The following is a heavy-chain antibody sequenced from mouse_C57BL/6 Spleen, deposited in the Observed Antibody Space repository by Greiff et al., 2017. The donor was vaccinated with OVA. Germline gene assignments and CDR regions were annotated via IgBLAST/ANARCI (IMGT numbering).Heavy chain of an antibody. CDR3: ARRGRDYDGGDY. V-gene: IGHV1-80*01. Sequence: VQLQQSGAELVKPGASVKISCKASGYAFSSYWMNWVKQRPGKGLEWIGQIYPGDGDTNYNGKFKGKATLTADKSSSTAYMQLSSLTSEDSAVYFCARRGRDYDGGDYWGQGTTLTVSS. CDR1: GYAFSSYW. D-gene: IGHD2-4*01. J-gene: IGHJ2*01. CDR2: IYPGDGDT.